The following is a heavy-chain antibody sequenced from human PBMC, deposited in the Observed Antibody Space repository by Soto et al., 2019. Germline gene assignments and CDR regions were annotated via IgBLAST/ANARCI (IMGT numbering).Heavy chain of an antibody. CDR2: VRRSGA. V-gene: IGHV3-23*01. CDR1: GFTFSSCT. Sequence: EVQLLESGGGLVQPGGSLRLSCVTSGFTFSSCTMNWVRQAPGQGLEWVSSVRRSGAYYADSVKGRFTISRDNSRSTLYLQMDSLRAEDTAVYYCAKVLTDDNRWYHFDSWGQGTLVTVSS. D-gene: IGHD6-13*01. CDR3: AKVLTDDNRWYHFDS. J-gene: IGHJ4*02.